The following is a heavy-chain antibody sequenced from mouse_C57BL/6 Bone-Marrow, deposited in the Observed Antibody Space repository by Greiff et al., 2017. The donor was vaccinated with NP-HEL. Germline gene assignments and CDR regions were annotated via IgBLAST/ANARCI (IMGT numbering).Heavy chain of an antibody. CDR1: GYTFTSYG. D-gene: IGHD2-5*01. Sequence: QVQLQQSGAELARPGASVKLSCKASGYTFTSYGISWVKQRTGQGLEWIGEIYPRSGNTYYNEKFKGKATLTADKSSSTAYMELRSLTSEDSAVYFCARVYYSNSGYYAMDYWGQGTSVTVSS. V-gene: IGHV1-81*01. CDR3: ARVYYSNSGYYAMDY. CDR2: IYPRSGNT. J-gene: IGHJ4*01.